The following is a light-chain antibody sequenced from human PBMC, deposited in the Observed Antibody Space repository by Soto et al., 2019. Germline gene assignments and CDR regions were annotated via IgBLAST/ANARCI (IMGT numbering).Light chain of an antibody. CDR1: NSDVGGYNY. Sequence: QSALTQPASVSGSPGQSITISCTGTNSDVGGYNYVSWYQQHAGKAPKLMIYGVSNRPSGVSNRFSGSKSGNTASLTVSGLQAEDEADYYCSSYTSSGTLVVFGGGTKLTVL. J-gene: IGLJ3*02. CDR2: GVS. CDR3: SSYTSSGTLVV. V-gene: IGLV2-14*01.